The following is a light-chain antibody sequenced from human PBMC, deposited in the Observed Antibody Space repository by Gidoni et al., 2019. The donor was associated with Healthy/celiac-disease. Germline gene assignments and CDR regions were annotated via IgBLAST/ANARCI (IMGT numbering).Light chain of an antibody. CDR3: QQYGSSPRT. V-gene: IGKV3-20*01. Sequence: EIVLTQSPGTLSLSPGERATLSCRASQSVSSSYVAWYQQKPGQAPRLLIYGASSRATGLPDRFSGSGSGTDFTLIISRLEPEDFAVYYCQQYGSSPRTFGQGTKVEIK. CDR1: QSVSSSY. J-gene: IGKJ1*01. CDR2: GAS.